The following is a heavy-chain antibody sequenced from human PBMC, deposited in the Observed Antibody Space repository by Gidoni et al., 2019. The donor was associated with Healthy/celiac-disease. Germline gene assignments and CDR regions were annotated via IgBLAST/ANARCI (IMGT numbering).Heavy chain of an antibody. CDR3: AKSLTAIVVPAAMVGYYFDY. V-gene: IGHV3-9*01. Sequence: EVQLVESGGGLVQPGRSLRLSCSASGFTFDDYAMHWVRQAPGKGLEWVSGISWNSGSIGYADSVKGRFTISRDNAKNSLYLQMNSLRAEDTALYYCAKSLTAIVVPAAMVGYYFDYWGQGTLVTVSS. CDR1: GFTFDDYA. CDR2: ISWNSGSI. J-gene: IGHJ4*02. D-gene: IGHD2-2*01.